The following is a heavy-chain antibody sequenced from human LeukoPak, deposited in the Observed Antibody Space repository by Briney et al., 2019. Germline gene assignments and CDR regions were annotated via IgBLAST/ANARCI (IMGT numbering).Heavy chain of an antibody. CDR2: IYYSGST. Sequence: PSETLSLTCTVSGGSISSSSYYWGWIRQPPGKGLEWIGSIYYSGSTYYNPSLRSRVTISVDTSKNQFSLKLSSVTAADTAVYYCARDFNYYDSSGYSRDWFDPWGQGTLVTVSS. V-gene: IGHV4-39*07. CDR1: GGSISSSSYY. D-gene: IGHD3-22*01. CDR3: ARDFNYYDSSGYSRDWFDP. J-gene: IGHJ5*02.